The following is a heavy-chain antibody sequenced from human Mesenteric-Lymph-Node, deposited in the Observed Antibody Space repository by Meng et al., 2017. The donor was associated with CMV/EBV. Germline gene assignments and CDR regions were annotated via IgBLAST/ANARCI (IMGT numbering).Heavy chain of an antibody. CDR3: ARDLCGSTSCYLPWDIVTTI. CDR2: ISAYNGNT. CDR1: GYTFTSYG. Sequence: ASVKVSCKASGYTFTSYGISWVRQAPGQGLEWMGWISAYNGNTNYAQKLQGRVTMTTDTSTSTAYMELRSLRSDDTAVYYCARDLCGSTSCYLPWDIVTTIWGQGTLVTVSS. J-gene: IGHJ4*02. D-gene: IGHD5-12*01. V-gene: IGHV1-18*01.